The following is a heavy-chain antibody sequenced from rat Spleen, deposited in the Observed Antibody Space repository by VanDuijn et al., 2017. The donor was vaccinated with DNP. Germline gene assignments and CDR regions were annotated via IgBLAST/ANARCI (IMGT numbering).Heavy chain of an antibody. V-gene: IGHV5S23*01. Sequence: EVQLVESGGGLVQPGNSLKLSCAASGFTFNKFGMAWVRQAPTQGLEWVTSISPSGGGTYYRDSVKGRFTISRNNANRTLYLQMDSLRSEDTATYYCATSPGPNWFAYWGQGTLVTVSS. J-gene: IGHJ3*01. CDR1: GFTFNKFG. CDR2: ISPSGGGT. CDR3: ATSPGPNWFAY. D-gene: IGHD1-4*01.